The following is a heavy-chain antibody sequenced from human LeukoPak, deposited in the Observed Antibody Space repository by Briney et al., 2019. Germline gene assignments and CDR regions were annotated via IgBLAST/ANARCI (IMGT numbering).Heavy chain of an antibody. CDR3: ARGRGAYDSGGDY. D-gene: IGHD5-12*01. Sequence: SVKVSCKASGGTFSSYSISWVRQAPGQGLEWMGRIIPILGIANYAQKFQGRVTITADKSTSTAYMELSSLRSEDTAVYYCARGRGAYDSGGDYWGQGTLVTVSS. J-gene: IGHJ4*02. V-gene: IGHV1-69*04. CDR1: GGTFSSYS. CDR2: IIPILGIA.